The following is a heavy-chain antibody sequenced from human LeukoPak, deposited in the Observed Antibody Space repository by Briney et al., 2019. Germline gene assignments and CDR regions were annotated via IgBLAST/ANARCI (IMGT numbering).Heavy chain of an antibody. D-gene: IGHD3-22*01. Sequence: PSETLSLTCTVSGGSISSGGYYWSWIRQHPGKGLERIGYIYYSGSTYYNPSLKSRVTISVDTSKNQFSLKLSSVTAADTAVYYCARVARFYDSRGAQKTGFDYWGQGTPVTVSS. CDR1: GGSISSGGYY. J-gene: IGHJ4*02. V-gene: IGHV4-31*03. CDR2: IYYSGST. CDR3: ARVARFYDSRGAQKTGFDY.